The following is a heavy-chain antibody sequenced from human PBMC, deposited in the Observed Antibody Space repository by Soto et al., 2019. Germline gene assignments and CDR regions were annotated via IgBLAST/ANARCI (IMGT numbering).Heavy chain of an antibody. D-gene: IGHD2-15*01. CDR1: GFTFSTYA. Sequence: EVQLLESGGGLIQPGESLRLSCAASGFTFSTYAMAWVRQAPGKGLECVSVITNNGGANIRSSVAYGESVKGLFTVSRANSKNILYLQIDSLRVEDTAVYFCAKATLVSCRGGTCYPFDSWCQGTVVTVSS. J-gene: IGHJ4*02. V-gene: IGHV3-23*01. CDR3: AKATLVSCRGGTCYPFDS. CDR2: ITNNGGAN.